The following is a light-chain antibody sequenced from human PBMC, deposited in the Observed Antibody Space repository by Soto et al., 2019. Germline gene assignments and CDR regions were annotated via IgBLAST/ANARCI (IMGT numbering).Light chain of an antibody. CDR1: QGVSTY. CDR2: GAS. CDR3: QQYNNWPLVT. Sequence: EIVMTQSPATLSVSPGERATLSCRASQGVSTYLAWYQQKPGQAPRLLIFGASTRATGIPARFSGSGSGSEFTLTISSLQSEDFAVYSCQQYNNWPLVTFGGGTKLEIK. J-gene: IGKJ4*01. V-gene: IGKV3-15*01.